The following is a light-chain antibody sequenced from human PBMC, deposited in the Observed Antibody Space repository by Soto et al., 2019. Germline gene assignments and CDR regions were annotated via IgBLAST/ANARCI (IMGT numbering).Light chain of an antibody. Sequence: EDVLTQSPAILSLSPGERTTLSGRASQGIGNYLAGYQQKPGQAPRLLIYDASNRATGIPARFSGSGSDTDFTLTIDSLEPEDSAVYYCQQRNFWPLTFGPGIRVEIK. CDR2: DAS. J-gene: IGKJ3*01. V-gene: IGKV3D-11*01. CDR1: QGIGNY. CDR3: QQRNFWPLT.